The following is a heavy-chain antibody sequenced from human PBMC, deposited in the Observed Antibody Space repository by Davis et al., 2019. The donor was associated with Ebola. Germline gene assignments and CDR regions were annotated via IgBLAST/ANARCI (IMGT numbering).Heavy chain of an antibody. V-gene: IGHV3-21*01. J-gene: IGHJ4*02. D-gene: IGHD2-2*01. Sequence: GESLKISCAASGFTFSDYSINWVRQAPGKGLEWVSFISGSSRYIYYADSVKGRFTISRDNAKYSVFLQMNSLTAEDTAVCYCARSSYCSSTSCYVGYWGQGTLVTVSS. CDR2: ISGSSRYI. CDR3: ARSSYCSSTSCYVGY. CDR1: GFTFSDYS.